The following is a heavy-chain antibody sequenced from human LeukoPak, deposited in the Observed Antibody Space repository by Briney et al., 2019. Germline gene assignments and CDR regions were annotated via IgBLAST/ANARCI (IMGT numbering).Heavy chain of an antibody. J-gene: IGHJ4*02. CDR1: GFTFSSYS. V-gene: IGHV3-48*01. D-gene: IGHD3-3*01. Sequence: PGGSLRLSCAASGFTFSSYSMDWVRQAPGKGLEWVSYISSSSSTIYYADSVKGRFTISRDNAKNSLYLQMNSLRAEDTAVYYCARDQMDYDFWSSYYIYYFDYWGQGTLVTVSS. CDR2: ISSSSSTI. CDR3: ARDQMDYDFWSSYYIYYFDY.